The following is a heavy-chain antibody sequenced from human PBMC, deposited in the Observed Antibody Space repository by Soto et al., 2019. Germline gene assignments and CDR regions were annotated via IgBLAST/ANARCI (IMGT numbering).Heavy chain of an antibody. V-gene: IGHV4-59*01. J-gene: IGHJ4*02. Sequence: PSETLSLTCTVSGGSISSYYWSWIRQPPGKGLEWIGYIYYSGSTNYNPSLKSRVTISVDTSKNQFSLKLSSVTAADTAVYYCARRYGPTLDYWGQGPLVTVSS. CDR3: ARRYGPTLDY. CDR1: GGSISSYY. CDR2: IYYSGST. D-gene: IGHD3-16*01.